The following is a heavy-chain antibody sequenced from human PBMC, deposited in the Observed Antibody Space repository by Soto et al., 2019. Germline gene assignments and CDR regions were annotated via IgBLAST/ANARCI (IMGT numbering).Heavy chain of an antibody. V-gene: IGHV3-30*18. D-gene: IGHD3-16*01. Sequence: GGSLRLSCAASGFTFSSYGMHWVRQAPGKGLEWVAVISYDGSNKYYADAVKGRFTISRENSKNTLYLQMNSLRAEDTAVYYCAKASLSPFLALDLDYWGQGTLVTVSS. CDR2: ISYDGSNK. CDR3: AKASLSPFLALDLDY. CDR1: GFTFSSYG. J-gene: IGHJ4*02.